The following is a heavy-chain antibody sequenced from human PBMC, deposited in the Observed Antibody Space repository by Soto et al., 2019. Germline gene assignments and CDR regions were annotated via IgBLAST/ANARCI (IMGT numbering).Heavy chain of an antibody. Sequence: QVQLQESGPGLVKPSGTLSLTCAVSSGSISSSNWWSWVRQPPGKGLEWIGEIYHSGSTNYKPSLKSRVTISVDKSKNQFSLKLSSVTAADTAVYYCARSDYDYIWGSYRRYFDYWGQGTLVTVSS. CDR2: IYHSGST. V-gene: IGHV4-4*02. D-gene: IGHD3-16*02. CDR1: SGSISSSNW. J-gene: IGHJ4*02. CDR3: ARSDYDYIWGSYRRYFDY.